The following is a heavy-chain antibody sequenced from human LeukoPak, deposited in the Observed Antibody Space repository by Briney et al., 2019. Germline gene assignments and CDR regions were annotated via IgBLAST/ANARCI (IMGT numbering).Heavy chain of an antibody. D-gene: IGHD5-12*01. CDR2: ISAYNGNT. J-gene: IGHJ2*01. CDR3: ARDGYDGPAWYFDL. V-gene: IGHV1-18*04. Sequence: ASVKVSCKASGYTFTGYYMHWVRQAPGQGLEWMGWISAYNGNTNYAQKLQGRVTMTTDTSTSTAYMELRSLRSDDTAVYYCARDGYDGPAWYFDLWGRGTLVTVSS. CDR1: GYTFTGYY.